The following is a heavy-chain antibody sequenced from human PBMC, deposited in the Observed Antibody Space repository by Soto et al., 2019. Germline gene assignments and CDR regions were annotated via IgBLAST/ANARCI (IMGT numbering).Heavy chain of an antibody. Sequence: QVQLVQSGDEVKKPGASVKVSCKASGYTFTSYGISWVRQAPGQGLEWMGWISAYNGNTNYAQKLQGRVTMTTDTSTSTAYMELRSLRSDDTDVYYCARGAVLDYGDYPGAFDIWGQGTMVTVSS. CDR1: GYTFTSYG. V-gene: IGHV1-18*01. CDR3: ARGAVLDYGDYPGAFDI. D-gene: IGHD4-17*01. CDR2: ISAYNGNT. J-gene: IGHJ3*02.